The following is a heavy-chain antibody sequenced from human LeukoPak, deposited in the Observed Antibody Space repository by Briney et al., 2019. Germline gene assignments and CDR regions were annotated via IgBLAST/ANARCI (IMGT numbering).Heavy chain of an antibody. J-gene: IGHJ4*02. CDR1: GFTFSSYA. Sequence: GGSLRLSCSASGFTFSSYAMHWVRQAPGKGLEYVSAISSNGGSTYYADSVKGRFTISRDNSKNTLYLQMNSLRAEDTAVYYCARDRQSGYEEIDYWGQGTLVTVSS. V-gene: IGHV3-64*04. D-gene: IGHD5-12*01. CDR3: ARDRQSGYEEIDY. CDR2: ISSNGGST.